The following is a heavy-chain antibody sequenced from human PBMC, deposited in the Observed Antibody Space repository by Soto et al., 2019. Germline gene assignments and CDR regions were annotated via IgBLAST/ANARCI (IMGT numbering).Heavy chain of an antibody. V-gene: IGHV1-69*01. CDR1: GGTFSSYA. Sequence: SVKVSCNASGGTFSSYAISWVRQAPGQGLEWMGGIIPIFGTANYAQKFQGRVTITADESTSTAYMELSSLRSEDTAVYYCASSGDEYYFDYWGQGTLVTVSS. D-gene: IGHD6-19*01. J-gene: IGHJ4*02. CDR3: ASSGDEYYFDY. CDR2: IIPIFGTA.